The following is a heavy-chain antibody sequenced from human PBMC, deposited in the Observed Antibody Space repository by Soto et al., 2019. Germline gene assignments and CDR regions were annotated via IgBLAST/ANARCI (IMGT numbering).Heavy chain of an antibody. CDR3: ARIGGWYDSSGYYWGFDAFDF. CDR2: IYYSVST. Sequence: PSETLSLTCTVSGGSISSYYWSWIRQPPGKGQEWIGYIYYSVSTNYNPSLKSRVTISVDTSKNQFSLKLSSVTAADTAVYYCARIGGWYDSSGYYWGFDAFDFWGQGTPVPVSS. CDR1: GGSISSYY. J-gene: IGHJ3*01. V-gene: IGHV4-59*01. D-gene: IGHD3-22*01.